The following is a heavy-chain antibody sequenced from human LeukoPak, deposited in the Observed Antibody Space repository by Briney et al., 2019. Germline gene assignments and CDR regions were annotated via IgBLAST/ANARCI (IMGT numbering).Heavy chain of an antibody. J-gene: IGHJ1*01. D-gene: IGHD6-6*01. V-gene: IGHV3-30*03. CDR2: ISTDGSNK. CDR3: ARDLSSSSTAYFHH. CDR1: GFTFSSYG. Sequence: GGSLRLSCAASGFTFSSYGMHWVRQAPGKGLEWVAVISTDGSNKYYADSVKGRFTISRDNGKNSLYLQMNSLRAEDTAVYYCARDLSSSSTAYFHHWGQGTLVTVSS.